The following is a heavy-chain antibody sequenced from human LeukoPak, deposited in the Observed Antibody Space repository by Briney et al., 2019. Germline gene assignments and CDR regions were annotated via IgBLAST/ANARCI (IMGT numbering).Heavy chain of an antibody. CDR2: ISGSGGRT. CDR1: GFTFSSYA. D-gene: IGHD6-13*01. CDR3: TKGYSSSWYVSYFDY. Sequence: GGSLRLSCAASGFTFSSYAMSWVRQAPGKGLEWVSAISGSGGRTYYADSVKGRFTISRDNSKNTLYLQMNSLRAEDTAVYYCTKGYSSSWYVSYFDYWGQGTLVTVSS. J-gene: IGHJ4*02. V-gene: IGHV3-23*01.